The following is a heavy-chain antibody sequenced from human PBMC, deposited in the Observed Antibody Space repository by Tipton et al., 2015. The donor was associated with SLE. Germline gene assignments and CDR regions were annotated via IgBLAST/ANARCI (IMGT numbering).Heavy chain of an antibody. D-gene: IGHD6-13*01. J-gene: IGHJ6*02. CDR1: GGSFSGYY. CDR3: ARQGYSSSWYYYYYGMDV. CDR2: INHSGST. Sequence: TLSLTCAVYGGSFSGYYWSWIRQPPGKGLEWIGEINHSGSTNYNPSLKSRVTISVDTSKNQFSLKLSSVTAAGTAVYYCARQGYSSSWYYYYYGMDVWGQGTTVTVSS. V-gene: IGHV4-34*01.